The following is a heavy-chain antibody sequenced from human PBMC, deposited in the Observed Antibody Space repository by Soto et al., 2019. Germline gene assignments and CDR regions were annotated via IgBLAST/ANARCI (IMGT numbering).Heavy chain of an antibody. Sequence: QVQLVESGGGVVQPGRSLRLSCAASGFTFSSYAMHWVRQAPGKGLEWVAVISYYGSNKYYADSVKGRFTISRDNSKNTLYLQMNSLRAEDTAVYYCARLEGPKPKLDSSLDGAGSLGSYYFDYWGQGTLVTVSS. J-gene: IGHJ4*02. CDR1: GFTFSSYA. V-gene: IGHV3-30-3*01. D-gene: IGHD3-10*01. CDR3: ARLEGPKPKLDSSLDGAGSLGSYYFDY. CDR2: ISYYGSNK.